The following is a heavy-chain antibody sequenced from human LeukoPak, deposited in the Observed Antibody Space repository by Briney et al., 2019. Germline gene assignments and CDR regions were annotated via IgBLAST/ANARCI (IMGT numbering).Heavy chain of an antibody. J-gene: IGHJ6*02. D-gene: IGHD7-27*01. V-gene: IGHV4-30-2*01. Sequence: SETLSLTCTVSGDSISSGGYSWSWIRQPPGRGLEWIGYIYHSGGTYCNPSLKSQVTMSLDRSKNQFSLKLSSVTAADTAVYYCAREGKLGIHYYGMDVWGQGTTVTASS. CDR3: AREGKLGIHYYGMDV. CDR1: GDSISSGGYS. CDR2: IYHSGGT.